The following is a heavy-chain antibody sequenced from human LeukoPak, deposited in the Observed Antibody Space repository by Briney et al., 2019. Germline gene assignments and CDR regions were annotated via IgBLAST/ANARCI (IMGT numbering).Heavy chain of an antibody. D-gene: IGHD3-9*01. V-gene: IGHV1-69*13. J-gene: IGHJ5*02. CDR2: IIPIFGTA. Sequence: GASVKVSCKASGGTFSSYAISWVRQAPGQGLEWMGGIIPIFGTANYAQKFQGRVTITADESTSTAYMELSSLRSEDTAVYYCGVSLDNVLRYFDWAWGQGTLVTVSS. CDR3: GVSLDNVLRYFDWA. CDR1: GGTFSSYA.